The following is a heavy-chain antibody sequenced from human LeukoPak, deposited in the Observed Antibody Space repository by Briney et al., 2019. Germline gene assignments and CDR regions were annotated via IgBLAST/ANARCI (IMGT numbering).Heavy chain of an antibody. J-gene: IGHJ6*03. D-gene: IGHD3-10*01. CDR3: ARGGGGYGSGSYYKPPYYYYMDV. Sequence: SETLSLTCAVYGGSFSGYYWSWIRQPPGKGLEWIGEINHSGSTNYNPSLKSRVTISVDTSKDQFSLKLSSVTAADTAVYYCARGGGGYGSGSYYKPPYYYYMDVWGKGTTVTVSS. CDR2: INHSGST. V-gene: IGHV4-34*01. CDR1: GGSFSGYY.